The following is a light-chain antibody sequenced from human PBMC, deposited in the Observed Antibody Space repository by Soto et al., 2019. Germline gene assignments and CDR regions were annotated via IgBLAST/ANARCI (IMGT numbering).Light chain of an antibody. J-gene: IGLJ2*01. CDR3: SSYTSSSTLVL. CDR2: DVS. Sequence: QSALTQPASVSGSPGQSVTISCTGTISNVGDYNYVSWYQQHPDKAPKLMIYDVSNRPSGVSNRFSGSKSGNTASLTISGLPAEDEADYYCSSYTSSSTLVLFGGGTKVTVL. CDR1: ISNVGDYNY. V-gene: IGLV2-14*01.